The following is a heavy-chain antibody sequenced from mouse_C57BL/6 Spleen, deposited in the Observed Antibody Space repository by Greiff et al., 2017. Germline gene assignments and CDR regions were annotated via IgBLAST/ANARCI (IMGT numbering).Heavy chain of an antibody. Sequence: EVKLEESGEGLVKPGGSLKLSCAASGFTFSSYAMSWVRQTPEKRLEWVAYISSGGDYIYYADTVKGRFTISRDNARNTLYLQMSSLKSEDTAMYYCTRADSVLDAMDYWGQGTSVTVSS. V-gene: IGHV5-9-1*02. CDR3: TRADSVLDAMDY. J-gene: IGHJ4*01. CDR1: GFTFSSYA. CDR2: ISSGGDYI.